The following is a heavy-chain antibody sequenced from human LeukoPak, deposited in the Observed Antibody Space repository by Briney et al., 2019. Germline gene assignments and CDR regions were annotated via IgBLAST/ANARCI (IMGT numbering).Heavy chain of an antibody. Sequence: SQTLSLTCAISGDSVSSSAWNWIRQSPSTGLEWLGRTYYRSKWYNDYAVSVKSRITINPDISKNQFSLQLTSVTPDDTAIYYCARGGRGYCTSSTCYFDYWGQGTLVTVS. CDR2: TYYRSKWYN. D-gene: IGHD2-2*01. CDR1: GDSVSSSA. V-gene: IGHV6-1*01. J-gene: IGHJ4*02. CDR3: ARGGRGYCTSSTCYFDY.